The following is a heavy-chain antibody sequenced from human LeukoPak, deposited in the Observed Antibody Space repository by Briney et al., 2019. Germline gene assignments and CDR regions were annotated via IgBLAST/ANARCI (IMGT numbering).Heavy chain of an antibody. V-gene: IGHV3-74*01. CDR3: AKDGYDSSGYYYPYYYYYGMDV. CDR1: GNYW. J-gene: IGHJ6*02. Sequence: PGGSLRLSCAASGNYWMHWVRQAPGKGLVWVSHINSDGSWTSYADSVKGRFTISRDNSKNTLYLQMNSLRAEDTAVYYCAKDGYDSSGYYYPYYYYYGMDVWGQGTTVTVSS. D-gene: IGHD3-22*01. CDR2: INSDGSWT.